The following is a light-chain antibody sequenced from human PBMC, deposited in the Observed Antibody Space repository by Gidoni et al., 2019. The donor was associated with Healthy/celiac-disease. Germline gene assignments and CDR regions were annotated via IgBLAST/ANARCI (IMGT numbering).Light chain of an antibody. V-gene: IGLV3-1*01. CDR2: QDS. Sequence: SYELTQPPSVSVSPGQTASITCTGDKLGDNDACWSQQKPGQSTVLVIYQDSKRPSGIPERFAGSNSGNTAALTISGTQAMDEADYYCQAWDSSTVVVGGGTKLTVL. CDR3: QAWDSSTVV. CDR1: KLGDND. J-gene: IGLJ2*01.